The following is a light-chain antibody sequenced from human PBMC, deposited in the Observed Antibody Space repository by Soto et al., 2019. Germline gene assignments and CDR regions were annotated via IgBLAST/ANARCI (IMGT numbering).Light chain of an antibody. J-gene: IGLJ2*01. CDR1: SSDVGGYNY. CDR3: CSYAGTVV. Sequence: QSALTQPRSVFGAPGQSVTISCTGTSSDVGGYNYVSWYQQHPGKAPRLMIYDVSKRPSGVPDRFSGSKSGNTASLTISGLQAADEADYYCCSYAGTVVFGGGTKLTVL. V-gene: IGLV2-11*01. CDR2: DVS.